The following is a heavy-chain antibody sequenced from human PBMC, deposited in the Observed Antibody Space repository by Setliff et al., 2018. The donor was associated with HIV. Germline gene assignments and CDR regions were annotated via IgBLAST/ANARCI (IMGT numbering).Heavy chain of an antibody. CDR1: GGSISSVSYY. J-gene: IGHJ6*03. CDR3: ARSRESSGYYRDYYYYLDV. V-gene: IGHV4-61*09. D-gene: IGHD6-19*01. Sequence: PSETLSLTCTVSGGSISSVSYYWSWIRQPAGKGLEWIGHIYTSGSTNYNPSLKSPVTISVHTSKNQFSLKLSSVTAADTAVYYCARSRESSGYYRDYYYYLDVWGKGTTVTVSS. CDR2: IYTSGST.